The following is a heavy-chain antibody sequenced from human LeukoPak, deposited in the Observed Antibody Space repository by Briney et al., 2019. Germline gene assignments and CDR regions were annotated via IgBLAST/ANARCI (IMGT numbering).Heavy chain of an antibody. J-gene: IGHJ4*02. CDR3: ARSGVGVLRYFDWLLYPFDY. V-gene: IGHV4-59*01. Sequence: PSETLSLTCTVSGGSISSYYWSWIRQPPGKGLEWIGYIYYSGSTNYNPSLKSRVTISVDTSKNQFSLKLSSVTAADTAVYYCARSGVGVLRYFDWLLYPFDYWGQGTLVTVSS. CDR1: GGSISSYY. D-gene: IGHD3-9*01. CDR2: IYYSGST.